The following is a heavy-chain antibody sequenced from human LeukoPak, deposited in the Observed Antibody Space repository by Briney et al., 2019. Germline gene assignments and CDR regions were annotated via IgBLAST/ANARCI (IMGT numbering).Heavy chain of an antibody. CDR3: GGVGGTAMSPFDY. J-gene: IGHJ4*02. V-gene: IGHV4-59*01. CDR2: IYYSGST. Sequence: SETLSLTCTVSGGSISSYYWSWIRQPPGKGLEWIGYIYYSGSTNYNTSLKSRVTISVDTSKNQSSLKLSSMTAADTAVYYCGGVGGTAMSPFDYWGQGTLVTVSS. D-gene: IGHD5-18*01. CDR1: GGSISSYY.